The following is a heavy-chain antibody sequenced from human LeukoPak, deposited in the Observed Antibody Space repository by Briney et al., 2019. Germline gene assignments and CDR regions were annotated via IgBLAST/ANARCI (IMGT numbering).Heavy chain of an antibody. CDR2: MSYSGGST. V-gene: IGHV3-21*01. J-gene: IGHJ5*02. CDR3: ARDVPHNWFDT. CDR1: GFTFSTFG. Sequence: GGSLRLSCAASGFTFSTFGMNWVRQAPGKGLEWVPSMSYSGGSTYYADSVKGRFTISRDNAKSTLYLQMNSLRAEDTAVYYCARDVPHNWFDTWGQGTLVTVSS.